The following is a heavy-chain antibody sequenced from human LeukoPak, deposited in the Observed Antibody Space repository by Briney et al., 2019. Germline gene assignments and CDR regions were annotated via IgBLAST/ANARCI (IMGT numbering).Heavy chain of an antibody. V-gene: IGHV4-38-2*01. J-gene: IGHJ4*02. CDR2: IYHSGST. Sequence: PSETLSLTCAVSGSSISSDNYWVWIRQPPGQGLEWTGGIYHSGSTYYNPSPKSRVTMSVDTTKNQFSLKLSSVTAADTAVYYCARAPRDSSSSNYMRRFDYWGQGTLVTVSS. D-gene: IGHD3-22*01. CDR3: ARAPRDSSSSNYMRRFDY. CDR1: GSSISSDNY.